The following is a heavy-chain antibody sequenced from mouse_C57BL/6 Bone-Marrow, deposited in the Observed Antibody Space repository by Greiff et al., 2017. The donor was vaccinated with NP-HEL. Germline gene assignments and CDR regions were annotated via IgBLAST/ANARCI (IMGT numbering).Heavy chain of an antibody. V-gene: IGHV1-64*01. CDR2: IHPNSGST. J-gene: IGHJ3*01. CDR1: GYTFTSYW. Sequence: QVQLQQPGAELVKPGASVKLSCKASGYTFTSYWMHWVKQRPGQGLEWIGMIHPNSGSTNYNEKFKSKATLTADKSSSTAYMQLSSLTSEDSAVYYCARRGYYGSSPAWFAYWGQGTLVTVSA. D-gene: IGHD1-1*01. CDR3: ARRGYYGSSPAWFAY.